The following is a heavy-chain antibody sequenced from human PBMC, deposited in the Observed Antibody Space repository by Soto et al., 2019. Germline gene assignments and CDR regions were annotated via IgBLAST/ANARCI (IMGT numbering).Heavy chain of an antibody. CDR3: TSRPSGMTYHAVFDF. Sequence: GGSLSLSCAASGLTFSGHWMTWVRQTPGGGLQWVAAIKPDGRETFYVDSVKGRFTISRDNARNSLFLQMASLRAEDTAVYYCTSRPSGMTYHAVFDFWGQGTLVTVSS. J-gene: IGHJ4*02. CDR1: GLTFSGHW. CDR2: IKPDGRET. D-gene: IGHD2-21*02. V-gene: IGHV3-7*03.